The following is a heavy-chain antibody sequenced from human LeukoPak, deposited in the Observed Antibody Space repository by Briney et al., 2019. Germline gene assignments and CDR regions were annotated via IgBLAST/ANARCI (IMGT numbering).Heavy chain of an antibody. Sequence: SVTLSLTCTVSGGSISSYYWSWIRQPPGKGLEWIGYIDYSGSTKYNPSLKSRVTTSVDTSKNQFSLNLSSVTAADTAVYYCARHGGGYSFDYWGQGTLVTVSS. CDR3: ARHGGGYSFDY. D-gene: IGHD5-24*01. CDR2: IDYSGST. V-gene: IGHV4-59*08. J-gene: IGHJ4*02. CDR1: GGSISSYY.